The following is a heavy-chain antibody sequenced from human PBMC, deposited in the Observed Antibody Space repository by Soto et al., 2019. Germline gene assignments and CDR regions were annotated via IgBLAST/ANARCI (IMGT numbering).Heavy chain of an antibody. CDR3: ARGGALRPYGHVPLAF. J-gene: IGHJ4*02. CDR1: GDSITSGSYS. D-gene: IGHD3-16*01. Sequence: QLQLRESGSRLVQPSQTLTLICSVSGDSITSGSYSWSWIRQAPGKGLEWIGNIHVTGYTSFSPSLRRRLTLSVDTSPNQFSLSLTPVTAADTAVYYCARGGALRPYGHVPLAFWGQGTLVTVSS. V-gene: IGHV4-30-2*01. CDR2: IHVTGYT.